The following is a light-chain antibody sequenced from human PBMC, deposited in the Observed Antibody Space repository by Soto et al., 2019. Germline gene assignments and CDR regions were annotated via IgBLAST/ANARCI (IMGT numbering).Light chain of an antibody. V-gene: IGKV3-20*01. CDR1: QSVSRSY. CDR3: QQYGSSPLT. J-gene: IGKJ4*01. Sequence: EIVLTQSPATLSLSPGDRAAITCRASQSVSRSYLAWHQQKPGHAHRLLIYGASCRATGLPYRFGGSGSRTDFTLTISRLDHEDFAVYYCQQYGSSPLTFGGGTKVEIK. CDR2: GAS.